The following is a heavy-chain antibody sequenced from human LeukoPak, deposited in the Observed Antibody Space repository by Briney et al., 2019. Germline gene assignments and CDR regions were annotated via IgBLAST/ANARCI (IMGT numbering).Heavy chain of an antibody. D-gene: IGHD4-17*01. CDR3: ARVTVTTFSPTDYMDV. Sequence: PGGSLRLSCAASGFTFSSYWMSWVRQAPGKGLEWVANIKQDGSEKYYVDSVKGRFTISRDNAKNSLYLQMNSLRAEDTAVYYCARVTVTTFSPTDYMDVWGKGTTVTISS. V-gene: IGHV3-7*01. CDR1: GFTFSSYW. J-gene: IGHJ6*03. CDR2: IKQDGSEK.